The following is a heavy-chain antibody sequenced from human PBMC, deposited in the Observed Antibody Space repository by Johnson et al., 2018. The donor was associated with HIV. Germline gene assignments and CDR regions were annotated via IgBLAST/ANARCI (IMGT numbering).Heavy chain of an antibody. CDR3: ARGLTGDDAFDI. J-gene: IGHJ3*02. D-gene: IGHD7-27*01. CDR2: IKQDGNKK. V-gene: IGHV3-7*01. CDR1: GFTFSNYW. Sequence: VQLVESGGGLVQPGGSLKVSCAASGFTFSNYWMSWVRQAPGKGLEWVANIKQDGNKKYYVDSVRGRFTISRENAKNSLYLQMNSLRAGDTAVYYCARGLTGDDAFDIWGQGTMVTVSS.